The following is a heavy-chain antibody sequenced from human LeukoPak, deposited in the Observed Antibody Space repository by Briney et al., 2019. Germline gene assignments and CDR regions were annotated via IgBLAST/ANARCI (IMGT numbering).Heavy chain of an antibody. J-gene: IGHJ4*02. CDR3: ARGANPDDF. Sequence: GGSLRLSCAASGYTFSGYSINWVRQAPGKGLEWVANIKTDGSEQHYLDSVKGRFHISRDNANNSLSLQMNSLRAEDTAVYYCARGANPDDFWGQGTLVTVSS. CDR1: GYTFSGYS. CDR2: IKTDGSEQ. V-gene: IGHV3-7*01.